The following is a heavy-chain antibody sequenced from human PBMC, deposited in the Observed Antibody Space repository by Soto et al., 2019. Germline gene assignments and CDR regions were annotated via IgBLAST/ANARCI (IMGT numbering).Heavy chain of an antibody. D-gene: IGHD3-10*01. CDR1: GFTFSSYW. Sequence: GGSLRLSCAASGFTFSSYWMHWVRQAPGKGLVWVSRINSDGSSTSYADSVKGRFTISRDNAKNTLYLQMNSLRAEDTAVYYCARMVRGYYYHYYGMDVWGQGTTVTVSS. J-gene: IGHJ6*02. CDR3: ARMVRGYYYHYYGMDV. CDR2: INSDGSST. V-gene: IGHV3-74*01.